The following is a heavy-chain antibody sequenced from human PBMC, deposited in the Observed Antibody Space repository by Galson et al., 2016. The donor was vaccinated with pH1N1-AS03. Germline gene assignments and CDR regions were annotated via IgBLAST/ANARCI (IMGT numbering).Heavy chain of an antibody. V-gene: IGHV5-51*01. Sequence: QSGAEVKKPGESLKISCKGSGYSFSTYWIGWVRQMPGKGLEWMGIIYPDDSDTRYSPSFHGQVTISADKSSSTAYLQWSSLTASDTAMYYCARRAYGDYVDYFDYWGQGTLVTVSS. CDR1: GYSFSTYW. J-gene: IGHJ4*02. D-gene: IGHD4-17*01. CDR2: IYPDDSDT. CDR3: ARRAYGDYVDYFDY.